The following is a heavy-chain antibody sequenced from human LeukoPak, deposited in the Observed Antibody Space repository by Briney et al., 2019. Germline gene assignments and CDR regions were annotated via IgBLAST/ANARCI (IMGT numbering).Heavy chain of an antibody. D-gene: IGHD6-13*01. Sequence: SETLSLTCTVSGGSISSYYWSWIRQPPGKGLEWIGYIYYSGSTNYNPSLKSRVTISVDTSKNQFSLKLSSVTAADTAVYYCARQAGYSSSRGGWFDPWGQGTLVTVSS. V-gene: IGHV4-59*08. J-gene: IGHJ5*02. CDR1: GGSISSYY. CDR2: IYYSGST. CDR3: ARQAGYSSSRGGWFDP.